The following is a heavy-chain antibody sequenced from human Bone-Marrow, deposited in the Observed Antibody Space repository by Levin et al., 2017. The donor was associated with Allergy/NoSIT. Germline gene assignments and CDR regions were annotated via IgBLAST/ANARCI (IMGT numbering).Heavy chain of an antibody. Sequence: GGSLRLSCAASGFTFSDYSMHWVRQAPGKGLEWVSSISKTHNHIYYADSVKGRFTISRDNAKNSLDLQMNSLRAEDTAVYYCARDLGRELYRWFDPWGQGTLVTVAS. J-gene: IGHJ5*02. D-gene: IGHD1-7*01. CDR1: GFTFSDYS. CDR2: ISKTHNHI. CDR3: ARDLGRELYRWFDP. V-gene: IGHV3-21*01.